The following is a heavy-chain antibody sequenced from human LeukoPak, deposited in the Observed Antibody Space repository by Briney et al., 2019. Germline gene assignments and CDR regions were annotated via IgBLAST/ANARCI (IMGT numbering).Heavy chain of an antibody. D-gene: IGHD3-10*01. CDR1: GGSISNND. V-gene: IGHV4-59*01. CDR2: IYNSGST. Sequence: SETLSLTCTVSGGSISNNDWSWIRQPPGKGLEWIGYIYNSGSTNYNPSLKSRVTISVDTSKNQFSLKLSSVTAADTAVYYCTRLIMSSIYYYYMGVWGKGTTVTVSS. J-gene: IGHJ6*03. CDR3: TRLIMSSIYYYYMGV.